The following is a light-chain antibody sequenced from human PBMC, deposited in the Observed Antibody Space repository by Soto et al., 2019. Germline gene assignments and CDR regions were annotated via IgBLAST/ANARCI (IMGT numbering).Light chain of an antibody. J-gene: IGKJ4*01. V-gene: IGKV3-11*01. CDR2: DAS. Sequence: EIVLTQSPATLSLSPGESATLSCRASRSVRSYLVWYQQKPGQAPRLLIYDASNRATGIPARFSGSGSGTDFTLTISSLEPEDFAVYYCQQRSSWPLTFGGWTKVEIK. CDR1: RSVRSY. CDR3: QQRSSWPLT.